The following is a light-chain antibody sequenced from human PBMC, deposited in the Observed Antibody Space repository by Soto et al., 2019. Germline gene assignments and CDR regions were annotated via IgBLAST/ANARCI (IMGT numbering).Light chain of an antibody. Sequence: DIQLTQSPSFLSASVGDRVTITCRASQDIDTWLAWYQQKPGKAPSLLIYAASSLQSGVPSRFSGSGSGTDFTLTINSLQPEDIATYYCQQTNSFPRTFGQGTKVDI. CDR1: QDIDTW. V-gene: IGKV1-12*01. CDR3: QQTNSFPRT. J-gene: IGKJ1*01. CDR2: AAS.